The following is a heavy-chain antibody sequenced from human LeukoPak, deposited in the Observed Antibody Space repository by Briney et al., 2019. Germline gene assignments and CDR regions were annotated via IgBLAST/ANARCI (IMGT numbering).Heavy chain of an antibody. D-gene: IGHD6-19*01. CDR1: EISFSTYA. Sequence: GGSLRLSCEASEISFSTYAMSWVRQAPGRGLEWVAGISARAGSAYYRDSLKGRLTISTDNSKNTLYLQMNDLRPEDTARYYCAKEGSGWFDGRYFDNWGQGTLLTVSS. CDR3: AKEGSGWFDGRYFDN. V-gene: IGHV3-23*02. CDR2: ISARAGSA. J-gene: IGHJ4*02.